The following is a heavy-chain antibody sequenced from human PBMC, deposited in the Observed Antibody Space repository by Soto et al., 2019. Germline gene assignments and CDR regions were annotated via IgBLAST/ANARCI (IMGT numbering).Heavy chain of an antibody. CDR3: AKAPNKYYDILTGYDAFDI. V-gene: IGHV3-30*18. D-gene: IGHD3-9*01. J-gene: IGHJ3*02. CDR2: ISYDGSNK. Sequence: PGGALRLSCAASGFTFSSYGMRWVLQAPGKGLEWVAVISYDGSNKYYADSVKGRLSISRDNSKNTLYLQMNSLRAEDTAVYYCAKAPNKYYDILTGYDAFDIWGQGTMVTVSS. CDR1: GFTFSSYG.